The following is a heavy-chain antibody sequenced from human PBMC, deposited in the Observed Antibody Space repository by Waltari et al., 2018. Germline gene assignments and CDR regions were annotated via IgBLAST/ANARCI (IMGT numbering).Heavy chain of an antibody. Sequence: EEQLVESGGGLIQPGGSLRLPCAASGFRVARNFMTWVRQAPGKGLECVSVIYSDSSSYYADSVKGRFTISRDNSKNTLYFQMNSLRAEDTAVYYCARAWGVARPYGMDVWGQGTTVTVSS. J-gene: IGHJ6*02. CDR1: GFRVARNF. D-gene: IGHD3-10*01. CDR3: ARAWGVARPYGMDV. CDR2: IYSDSSS. V-gene: IGHV3-53*01.